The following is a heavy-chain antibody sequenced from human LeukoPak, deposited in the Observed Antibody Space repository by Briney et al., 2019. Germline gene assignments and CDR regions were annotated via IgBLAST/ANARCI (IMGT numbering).Heavy chain of an antibody. Sequence: GGSLRLSCAASGFTFSSYAMSCVPQAPGERLECVSAISGSGGSTYYADSVKGRFTISRDNSKNTLYLQMNSLRAEDTAVYYCAKLGVTTPVDYWGQGTLVTVSS. CDR3: AKLGVTTPVDY. J-gene: IGHJ4*02. CDR1: GFTFSSYA. D-gene: IGHD4-17*01. CDR2: ISGSGGST. V-gene: IGHV3-23*01.